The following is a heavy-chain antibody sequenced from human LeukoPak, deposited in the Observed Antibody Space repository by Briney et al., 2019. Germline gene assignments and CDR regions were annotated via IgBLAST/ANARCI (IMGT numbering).Heavy chain of an antibody. D-gene: IGHD3-10*01. V-gene: IGHV4-34*01. J-gene: IGHJ5*02. CDR2: INHSGST. Sequence: PSETLSLTCAVYGGSFSGYYWSWIRQPPGKGLEWIGEINHSGSTNYNPSLKSRVTISVDTSKNQFSLKLSSVTAADTAVYYCAGKSITMVRGVIGPLYNWFDPWGQGTLVTVSS. CDR1: GGSFSGYY. CDR3: AGKSITMVRGVIGPLYNWFDP.